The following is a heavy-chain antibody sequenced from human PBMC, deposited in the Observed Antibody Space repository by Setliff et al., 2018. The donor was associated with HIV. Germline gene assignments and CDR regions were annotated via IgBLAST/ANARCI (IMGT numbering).Heavy chain of an antibody. CDR2: INPNSGGT. J-gene: IGHJ4*02. CDR3: ATDRTQTGISMVRGRLTDPARYPLDY. D-gene: IGHD3-10*01. Sequence: GASVKVSCKASGYTFTGYYMHWVRQAPGQGLEWMGWINPNSGGTKSAQTFQGRVTMTRDASTGTAYMELRNLRSDDTAVYYCATDRTQTGISMVRGRLTDPARYPLDYWGPGTLVTVSS. CDR1: GYTFTGYY. V-gene: IGHV1-2*02.